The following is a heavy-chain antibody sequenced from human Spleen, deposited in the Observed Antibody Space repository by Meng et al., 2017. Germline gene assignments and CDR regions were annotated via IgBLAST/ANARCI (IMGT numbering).Heavy chain of an antibody. CDR1: GGTFSSYA. V-gene: IGHV1-69*13. D-gene: IGHD2-15*01. Sequence: SVKVSCKASGGTFSSYAISWVRQAPGQGREWMGGIIPIFGTANYAQKFQGRVTITADESTSTAYMELSSLRSEDTAVYYCARGRYCSGGSCYFPSDYWGQGTLVTVSS. CDR3: ARGRYCSGGSCYFPSDY. CDR2: IIPIFGTA. J-gene: IGHJ4*02.